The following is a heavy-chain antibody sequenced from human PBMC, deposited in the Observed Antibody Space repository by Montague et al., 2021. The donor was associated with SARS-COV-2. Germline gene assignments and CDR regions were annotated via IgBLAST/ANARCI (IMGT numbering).Heavy chain of an antibody. CDR3: ARIQYGGYGGAFDY. D-gene: IGHD5-12*01. Sequence: SLRLSCAASGFTFSSYAMHWVRQSPGKGLEWVAVISYDGSNTYYADSVKGRFTISRDNSKNTLYLQMNSLRAEDTAVYYCARIQYGGYGGAFDYWGQGTLVTVSS. J-gene: IGHJ4*02. CDR1: GFTFSSYA. V-gene: IGHV3-30-3*01. CDR2: ISYDGSNT.